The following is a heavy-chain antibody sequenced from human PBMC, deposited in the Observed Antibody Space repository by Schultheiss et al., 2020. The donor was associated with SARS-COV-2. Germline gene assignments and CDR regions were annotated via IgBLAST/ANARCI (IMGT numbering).Heavy chain of an antibody. J-gene: IGHJ5*02. V-gene: IGHV4-34*01. D-gene: IGHD6-13*01. CDR2: INHSGST. CDR3: ARLGASSSWFDH. Sequence: SQTLSLTCAVYGGSFSGYYWSWIRQPPGKGLEWIGEINHSGSTNYNPSLKSRVTISVDTSKNQFSLKLNSVSAADTAVYYCARLGASSSWFDHWGQGTQVTVSS. CDR1: GGSFSGYY.